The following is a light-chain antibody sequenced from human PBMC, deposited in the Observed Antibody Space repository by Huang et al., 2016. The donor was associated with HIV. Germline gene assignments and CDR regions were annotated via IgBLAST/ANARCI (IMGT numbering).Light chain of an antibody. V-gene: IGKV3-11*01. CDR2: DAS. CDR1: QSVSSY. CDR3: QQRSNWFLT. Sequence: EIVLTQSPATMSLSPGERATLSCRASQSVSSYLAWYQQKPGQAPRVLIYDASNRATGSPARFSGSGSGTDFTLTISSLEPEDFAVYYCQQRSNWFLTFGGGTKVEIK. J-gene: IGKJ4*01.